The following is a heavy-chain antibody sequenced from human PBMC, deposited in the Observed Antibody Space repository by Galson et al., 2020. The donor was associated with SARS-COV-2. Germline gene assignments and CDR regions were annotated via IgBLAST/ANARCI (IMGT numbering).Heavy chain of an antibody. D-gene: IGHD3-9*01. J-gene: IGHJ4*02. V-gene: IGHV3-23*01. CDR2: ISGSGGST. CDR3: AKDQADYDILTGYYLWGNY. CDR1: GFTFSSYA. Sequence: GESLKISCAASGFTFSSYAMSWVRQAPGKGLEWVSAISGSGGSTYYADSVKGRFTISRDNSKNTLYLQMNSLRAEDTAVYYCAKDQADYDILTGYYLWGNYWGQGTLVTVSS.